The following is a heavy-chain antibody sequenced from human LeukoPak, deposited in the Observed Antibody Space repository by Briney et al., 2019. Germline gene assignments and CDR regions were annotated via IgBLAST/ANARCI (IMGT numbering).Heavy chain of an antibody. CDR3: AREVVPAAGYYYYGMDV. D-gene: IGHD2-2*01. V-gene: IGHV3-53*01. CDR2: IYSGGST. Sequence: GGSLRLSCAASGFTVSSNYMSWVRQAPGKGLEWVSVIYSGGSTYYADSVKSRFTISRDNSKNTLYLQMNSLRAEDTAVYYCAREVVPAAGYYYYGMDVWGQGTTVTVSS. CDR1: GFTVSSNY. J-gene: IGHJ6*02.